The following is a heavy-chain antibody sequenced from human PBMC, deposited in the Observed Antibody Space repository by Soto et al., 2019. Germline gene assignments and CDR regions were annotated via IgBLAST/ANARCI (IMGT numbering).Heavy chain of an antibody. CDR2: IYWDDDK. CDR1: GFSLSTSGVG. V-gene: IGHV2-5*02. CDR3: XXXXXXXXXXXXFXXXGMXV. J-gene: IGHJ6*02. Sequence: QITLKESGPTLVKPTQTLTLTCTFSGFSLSTSGVGVAWIRQPPGKALEWLALIYWDDDKRYRPSLETRLTIPKDTSKNQVVLTMTNMDSVDTAXXXXXXXXXXXXXXXXFXXXGMXVWGQGTTVT. D-gene: IGHD3-10*01.